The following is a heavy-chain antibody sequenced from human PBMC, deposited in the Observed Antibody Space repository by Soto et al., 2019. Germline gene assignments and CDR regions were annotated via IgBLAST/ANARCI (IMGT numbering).Heavy chain of an antibody. J-gene: IGHJ4*02. CDR1: GFTFSTYW. CDR2: LNSDGTIT. D-gene: IGHD3-10*01. V-gene: IGHV3-74*01. Sequence: PGGSLRLSCAASGFTFSTYWMHWVRQAPGKGLVGVSHLNSDGTITTYADSVKGRFTISRDNTKNTLYLQMNSLRVEDTAVYYCARDYAGSIDFWGQGIPVTVSS. CDR3: ARDYAGSIDF.